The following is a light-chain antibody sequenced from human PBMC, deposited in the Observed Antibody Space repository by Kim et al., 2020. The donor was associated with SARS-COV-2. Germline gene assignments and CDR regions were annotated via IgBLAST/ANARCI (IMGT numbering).Light chain of an antibody. CDR1: SSNIGAGYD. Sequence: GQRVTISCTGSSSNIGAGYDVHWYRQLPGTAPRLLIFGNSNRPSGVPDRFSGSKSGTSASLAVTGLQAEDEAVYYCQSFDNNLNWVFGGGTQLTVL. J-gene: IGLJ3*02. V-gene: IGLV1-40*01. CDR3: QSFDNNLNWV. CDR2: GNS.